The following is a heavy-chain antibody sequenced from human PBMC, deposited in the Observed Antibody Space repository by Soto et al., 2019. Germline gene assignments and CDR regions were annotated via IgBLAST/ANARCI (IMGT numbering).Heavy chain of an antibody. V-gene: IGHV1-8*01. Sequence: ALVKVSCKASGYTFTSYDINWVRQATGQGLEWMGWMNPNSGNTGYAQKFQGRVTITRNTSISTAYMELSSLRSEDTAVYYCARVFRAISYGYDWYFDLWGRGTLVTVSS. CDR2: MNPNSGNT. D-gene: IGHD5-18*01. J-gene: IGHJ2*01. CDR1: GYTFTSYD. CDR3: ARVFRAISYGYDWYFDL.